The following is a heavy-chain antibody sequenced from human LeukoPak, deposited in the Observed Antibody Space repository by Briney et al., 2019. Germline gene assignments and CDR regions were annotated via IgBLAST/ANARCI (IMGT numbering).Heavy chain of an antibody. Sequence: ASVKVSCKAFGYTFTSYNIHWVRQAPGQGLEWMGIINPSGGSTSYAQKFQGRVTMTRETSTSTVYMELSSLISEDTAVYYCARDPGGSGSYSNWFDPWGQGTLVTVFS. CDR3: ARDPGGSGSYSNWFDP. CDR2: INPSGGST. V-gene: IGHV1-46*01. CDR1: GYTFTSYN. J-gene: IGHJ5*02. D-gene: IGHD3-10*01.